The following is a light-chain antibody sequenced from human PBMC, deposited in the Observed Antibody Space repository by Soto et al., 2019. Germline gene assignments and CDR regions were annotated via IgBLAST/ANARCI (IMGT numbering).Light chain of an antibody. CDR1: QSVNSN. J-gene: IGKJ1*01. CDR2: GAS. CDR3: QQYNNWPLT. Sequence: EVVMTHSPATLSVSPGKRATLSCRASQSVNSNLGWYPQIPAQAPRPLISGASTRATGIPARVSGRAPGTEFTLTISSLQSEDFAVYYCQQYNNWPLTFGQGSKVDIK. V-gene: IGKV3-15*01.